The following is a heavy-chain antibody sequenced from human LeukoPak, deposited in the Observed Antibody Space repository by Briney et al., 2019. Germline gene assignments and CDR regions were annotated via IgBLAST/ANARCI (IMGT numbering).Heavy chain of an antibody. CDR3: ARPSSGPYAFDI. Sequence: PSQTLSLTCTVSGGSISSGDDYWSWIRQPPGKGLEWVGYIYYSGSTNYNPSLKSRVTISVDTSKDQFSLKLSSVTAADTAVYYCARPSSGPYAFDIWGQGTMVTVSS. CDR2: IYYSGST. CDR1: GGSISSGDDY. D-gene: IGHD6-6*01. V-gene: IGHV4-30-4*01. J-gene: IGHJ3*02.